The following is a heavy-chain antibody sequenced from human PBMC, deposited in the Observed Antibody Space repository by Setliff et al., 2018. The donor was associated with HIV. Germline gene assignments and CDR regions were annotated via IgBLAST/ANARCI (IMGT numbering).Heavy chain of an antibody. CDR2: IKEDGSEK. Sequence: GGSLRLSCAASGFTFSSYWMSWVRQAPGKGLEWVANIKEDGSEKYHVDSVKGRFTISRDNAKNSLYLQMNSLRAEDAAVYYSVRDGPPRGAFDVWGQGTLVTVS. J-gene: IGHJ3*01. CDR1: GFTFSSYW. D-gene: IGHD3-10*01. V-gene: IGHV3-7*03. CDR3: VRDGPPRGAFDV.